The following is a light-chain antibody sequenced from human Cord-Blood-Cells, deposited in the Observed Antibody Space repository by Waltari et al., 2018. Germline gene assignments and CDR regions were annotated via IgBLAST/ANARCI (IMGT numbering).Light chain of an antibody. CDR3: SSYTSSSTQV. J-gene: IGLJ3*02. Sequence: QSALTQPASVSGSPGQSITISCTGTSSDVGGYNYVSWYQQHTGKAPKLIIYEVSNRPSGVSNRFSGSKSGNTASLTISGLQAEDEADYYCSSYTSSSTQVFGGGTKLTVL. CDR1: SSDVGGYNY. V-gene: IGLV2-14*01. CDR2: EVS.